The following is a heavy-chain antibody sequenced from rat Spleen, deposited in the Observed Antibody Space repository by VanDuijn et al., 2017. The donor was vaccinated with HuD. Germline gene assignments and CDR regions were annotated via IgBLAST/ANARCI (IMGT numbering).Heavy chain of an antibody. CDR1: GYSITSNY. D-gene: IGHD3-4*01. Sequence: EVQLQESGPGLVKPSQSLSLTCSVTGYSITSNYWGWIRKFPENKMEWMGYIGYSGSTGYNPSLKTRISITRDTSKNQFFLQLNSVTTEDTAMYYCTGSNPNWFAYWGQGTLVTVSS. CDR3: TGSNPNWFAY. V-gene: IGHV3-1*01. J-gene: IGHJ3*01. CDR2: IGYSGST.